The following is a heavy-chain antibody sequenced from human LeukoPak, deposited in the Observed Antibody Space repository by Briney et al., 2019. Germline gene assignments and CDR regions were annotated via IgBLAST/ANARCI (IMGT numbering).Heavy chain of an antibody. Sequence: ASVKVSCKASGYTFTSYGISWVRQAPGQGLEWMGWISAYNGNTNYAQKLQGRVTMTTDTSTSTAYMELSSLRSEDTAVYYCAREVGVIAARRLPYYYYYMDVWGKGTTVTVSS. V-gene: IGHV1-18*01. CDR2: ISAYNGNT. CDR3: AREVGVIAARRLPYYYYYMDV. J-gene: IGHJ6*03. D-gene: IGHD6-6*01. CDR1: GYTFTSYG.